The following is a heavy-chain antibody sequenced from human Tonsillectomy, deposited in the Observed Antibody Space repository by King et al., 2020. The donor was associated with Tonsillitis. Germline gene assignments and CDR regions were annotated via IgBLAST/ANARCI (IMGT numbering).Heavy chain of an antibody. Sequence: QLQESGPGLVKPSETLSLTCTVSGGSISSSSYYWGWIRQPPGKGLEWIGSIYYSGSTYYNPSLKSRVTISVDTSKNQFSLKLSSVTAADTAVYYCASRSDYYDSSVIGYFDLWGRGTLVTVSS. CDR2: IYYSGST. D-gene: IGHD3-22*01. V-gene: IGHV4-39*01. CDR1: GGSISSSSYY. CDR3: ASRSDYYDSSVIGYFDL. J-gene: IGHJ2*01.